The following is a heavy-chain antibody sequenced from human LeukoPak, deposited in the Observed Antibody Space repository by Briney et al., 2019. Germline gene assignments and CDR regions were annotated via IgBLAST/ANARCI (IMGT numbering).Heavy chain of an antibody. CDR3: AKDPYSSSPHQILPMDV. Sequence: PGGSLRLSCAASGFSFSSNAMSWVRQAPGKGLEWVSAISGSGGSTDYADSVKGRFTISRDNSKNTLYLQMNSLRAEDTAVYYCAKDPYSSSPHQILPMDVWGKGTTVTVSS. V-gene: IGHV3-23*01. D-gene: IGHD6-6*01. CDR2: ISGSGGST. J-gene: IGHJ6*03. CDR1: GFSFSSNA.